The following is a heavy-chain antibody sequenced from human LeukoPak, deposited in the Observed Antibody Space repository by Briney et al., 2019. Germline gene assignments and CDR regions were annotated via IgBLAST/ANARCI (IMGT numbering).Heavy chain of an antibody. D-gene: IGHD3-22*01. CDR2: INSDGSST. J-gene: IGHJ4*02. Sequence: GGSLRLSCAASGFTFSSYWMHWVCQAPGKGLVWVSRINSDGSSTSYADSVKGRFTISRDNAKNTLYLQMNSLRAEDTAVYYCARDHEDYYDSSGYYYSDGTLDYWGQGTLVTVS. CDR3: ARDHEDYYDSSGYYYSDGTLDY. V-gene: IGHV3-74*01. CDR1: GFTFSSYW.